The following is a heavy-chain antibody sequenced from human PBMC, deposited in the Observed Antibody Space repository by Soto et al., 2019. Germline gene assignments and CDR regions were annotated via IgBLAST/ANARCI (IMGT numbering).Heavy chain of an antibody. Sequence: GGSLRLSCAASGFIFSSYAMTWVRQAPGKGLEWVSVVSATADSTYSADSVKGRLTISRDNSKNTLYLQMNSLRAEDTAVYYCAKAAPAPGDFIDYSGQGTPVTVSS. CDR1: GFIFSSYA. V-gene: IGHV3-23*01. CDR2: VSATADST. CDR3: AKAAPAPGDFIDY. D-gene: IGHD4-17*01. J-gene: IGHJ4*02.